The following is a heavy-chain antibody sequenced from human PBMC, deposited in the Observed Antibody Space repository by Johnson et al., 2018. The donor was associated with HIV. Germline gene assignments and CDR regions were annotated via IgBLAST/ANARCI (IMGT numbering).Heavy chain of an antibody. Sequence: EQLVESGGGVVQPGRSLRLSCAASGFTFSSYAMHWVRQAPGKGLEWVSAIGTAGDTYYPGSVKGRFTISRDNSKNALYLQMSSLRPEDTAVYYCAKPPSMGADAFDIWGQGTMVTVSS. CDR3: AKPPSMGADAFDI. CDR2: IGTAGDT. D-gene: IGHD3-16*01. CDR1: GFTFSSYA. J-gene: IGHJ3*02. V-gene: IGHV3-13*01.